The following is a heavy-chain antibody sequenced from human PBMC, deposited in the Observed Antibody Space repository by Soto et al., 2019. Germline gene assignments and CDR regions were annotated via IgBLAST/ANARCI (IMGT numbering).Heavy chain of an antibody. D-gene: IGHD7-27*01. Sequence: GGSLRLSCEASGFTFSSYWMHWVRQAPGKGLVWVSRINSDGSTTAYADSVKGRFTISRDNAKNTVYLQMNSLRAEDTAAYYCARDLTGLVFDYWGQGALVTVSS. CDR1: GFTFSSYW. CDR3: ARDLTGLVFDY. V-gene: IGHV3-74*01. CDR2: INSDGSTT. J-gene: IGHJ4*02.